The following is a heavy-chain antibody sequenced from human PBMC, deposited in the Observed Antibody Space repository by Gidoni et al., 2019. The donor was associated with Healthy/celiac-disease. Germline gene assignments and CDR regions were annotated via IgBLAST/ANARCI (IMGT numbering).Heavy chain of an antibody. Sequence: VKVSCKASGGTFSSYAISWVRQAPGQGLEWMGGIIPIFGTANYAQKFQGRVTITADKSTSTAYMELSSLRSEDTAVYCAAGGYDILNNWFDPWGQGTLVTVSS. J-gene: IGHJ5*02. V-gene: IGHV1-69*06. CDR1: GGTFSSYA. CDR2: IIPIFGTA. D-gene: IGHD3-9*01. CDR3: AGGYDILNNWFDP.